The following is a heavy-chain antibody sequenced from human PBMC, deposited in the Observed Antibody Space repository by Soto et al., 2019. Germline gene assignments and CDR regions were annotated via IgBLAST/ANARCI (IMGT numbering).Heavy chain of an antibody. CDR2: IYYSGST. D-gene: IGHD4-17*01. V-gene: IGHV4-59*01. Sequence: QVQLQESGPGLVKPSETLSLTCTVSGGSISNYYWTWLRQPAGEGLERIRYIYYSGSTNYNPSLKRRVTTTLDTSKNQFSPKLSSVTAADPAVYYCAKLPWAAYGGIFGPWGQGTLVTVSS. J-gene: IGHJ5*02. CDR1: GGSISNYY. CDR3: AKLPWAAYGGIFGP.